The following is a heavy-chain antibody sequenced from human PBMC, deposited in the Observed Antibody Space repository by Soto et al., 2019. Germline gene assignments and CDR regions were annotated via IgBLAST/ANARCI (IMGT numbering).Heavy chain of an antibody. V-gene: IGHV3-9*01. D-gene: IGHD5-12*01. CDR1: GFTFDDYA. CDR2: ISWNSGSI. J-gene: IGHJ6*03. Sequence: GGSLRLSCAASGFTFDDYAMHWVRQAPGKGLEWVSGISWNSGSIGYADSVKGRFTISRDNAKNSLYLQMNSLRAEDTALYYCAKKGGYDQGDYMDVWGKGTSVTVS. CDR3: AKKGGYDQGDYMDV.